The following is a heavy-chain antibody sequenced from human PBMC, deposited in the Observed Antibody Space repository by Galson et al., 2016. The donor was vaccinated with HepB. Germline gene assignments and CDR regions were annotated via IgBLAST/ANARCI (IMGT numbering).Heavy chain of an antibody. CDR2: VYSGGST. V-gene: IGHV3-53*01. D-gene: IGHD3/OR15-3a*01. CDR1: GFTDSTKY. CDR3: AREGGRGGLPYH. J-gene: IGHJ4*02. Sequence: SLRLSCAASGFTDSTKYMSWVRQAPGKGLEWVSVVYSGGSTYYADSVKGRFTISRDNSKNTLYLQLNSLRVEDTAVYSCAREGGRGGLPYHWGQGTLVTVSS.